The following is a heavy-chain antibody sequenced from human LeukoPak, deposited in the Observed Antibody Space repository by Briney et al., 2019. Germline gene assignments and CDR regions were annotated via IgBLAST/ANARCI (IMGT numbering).Heavy chain of an antibody. V-gene: IGHV4-61*02. J-gene: IGHJ4*02. CDR1: GGSISSGGYH. CDR2: IYTSGST. Sequence: PSETLSLTCTVSGGSISSGGYHWSWIRQPAGKGLEWIGRIYTSGSTSYNPSLKSRVTISVDTSKNQFSLKLSSVTAADTAVYYCARVLWWSSSYFDYWGQGTLVTVSS. CDR3: ARVLWWSSSYFDY. D-gene: IGHD2-8*02.